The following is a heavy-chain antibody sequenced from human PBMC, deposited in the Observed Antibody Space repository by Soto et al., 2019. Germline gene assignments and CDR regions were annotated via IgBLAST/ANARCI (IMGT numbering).Heavy chain of an antibody. V-gene: IGHV4-34*01. CDR3: AREKITGLFDY. D-gene: IGHD2-8*02. CDR1: GGSFSGYY. Sequence: PSETLSLTCAVYGGSFSGYYWTWIRQPPGTGLEWIGEINHSGSTNYNPSLKSRVTTSVDTSKNQFSLKLTSVTAADTAVYYCAREKITGLFDYWGQGTLVTVSS. CDR2: INHSGST. J-gene: IGHJ4*02.